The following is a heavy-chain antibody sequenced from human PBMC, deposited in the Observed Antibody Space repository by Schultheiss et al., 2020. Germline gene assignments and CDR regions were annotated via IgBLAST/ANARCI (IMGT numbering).Heavy chain of an antibody. Sequence: GESLKISCAASGFTFSTYSMNWVRQAPGKGLEWVSYISSSSSTIYYADSVKGRFTISRDNAQNSLFLHMNSLRDEDTAVYYCARTSTQGVNNWGQGTLVTVSS. CDR1: GFTFSTYS. D-gene: IGHD3-10*01. J-gene: IGHJ4*02. V-gene: IGHV3-48*02. CDR3: ARTSTQGVNN. CDR2: ISSSSSTI.